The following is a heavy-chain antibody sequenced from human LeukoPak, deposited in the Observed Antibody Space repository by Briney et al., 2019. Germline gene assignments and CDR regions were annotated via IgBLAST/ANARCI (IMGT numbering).Heavy chain of an antibody. CDR1: GYSISSGYY. V-gene: IGHV4-38-2*01. Sequence: SETLSLTCAVSGYSISSGYYWGWIRQPPGKGLEWIGSIYHSGSTYYNPSLKSRVTISVDTSKNQFSLKLSSVTAADTAVYYCARASGELRTDYWGQGTLVTVSS. CDR2: IYHSGST. D-gene: IGHD2-15*01. CDR3: ARASGELRTDY. J-gene: IGHJ4*02.